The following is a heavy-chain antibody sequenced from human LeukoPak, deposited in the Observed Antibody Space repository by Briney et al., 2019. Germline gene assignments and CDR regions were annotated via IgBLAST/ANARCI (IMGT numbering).Heavy chain of an antibody. Sequence: PGGSLRLSCAASGFTFSSYAMSWVRQAPGKGLEWVSAISGNGGSTNYADFVKGRFTISRDNSKNTLYLQMSSLRAEDTAVYYCASLGQPLFWGQGTLVTVSS. CDR3: ASLGQPLF. D-gene: IGHD2-2*01. CDR1: GFTFSSYA. V-gene: IGHV3-23*01. CDR2: ISGNGGST. J-gene: IGHJ4*02.